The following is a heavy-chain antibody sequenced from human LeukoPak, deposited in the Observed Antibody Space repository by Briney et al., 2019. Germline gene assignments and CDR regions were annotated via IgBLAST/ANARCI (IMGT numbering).Heavy chain of an antibody. V-gene: IGHV4-34*01. J-gene: IGHJ3*02. CDR3: ARGYSSGWLWGGDDAFDI. D-gene: IGHD6-19*01. CDR1: GDSISGYY. CDR2: INHSGST. Sequence: SETLSLTCTVSGDSISGYYWSWIRQPPGKGLEWIGEINHSGSTNYNPSLKSRVTISVDTSKNQFSLKLSSVTAADTAVYYCARGYSSGWLWGGDDAFDIWGQGTMVTVSS.